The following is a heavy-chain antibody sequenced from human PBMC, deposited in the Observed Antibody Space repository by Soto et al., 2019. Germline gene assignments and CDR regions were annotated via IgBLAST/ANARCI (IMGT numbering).Heavy chain of an antibody. CDR2: ISTYSGDT. D-gene: IGHD5-12*01. V-gene: IGHV1-18*01. CDR3: ARHHGPTTSENWFDP. Sequence: QVHLVQSGVEVKTPGASVKVSCQASGYTFFTYDISWVRQAPGQGLEWMGWISTYSGDTKYAQKFQGRVTMTTDTSTTTAYLELRSLRYDDTAVYYCARHHGPTTSENWFDPWCQGSLVTVSS. J-gene: IGHJ5*02. CDR1: GYTFFTYD.